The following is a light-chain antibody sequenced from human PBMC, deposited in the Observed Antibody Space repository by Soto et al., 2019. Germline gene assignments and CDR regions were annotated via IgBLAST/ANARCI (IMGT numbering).Light chain of an antibody. CDR2: EVS. V-gene: IGLV2-14*01. CDR3: SSYTSSSTVV. Sequence: QSVLTQPASVSGSPGQSITISCTGTSGDVGGYYYVSWYQQLPGKAPKLMISEVSNRPSGVSNRFSGSKSGNTASLTISGLQAEDEADYYCSSYTSSSTVVFGGGTKVTVL. CDR1: SGDVGGYYY. J-gene: IGLJ2*01.